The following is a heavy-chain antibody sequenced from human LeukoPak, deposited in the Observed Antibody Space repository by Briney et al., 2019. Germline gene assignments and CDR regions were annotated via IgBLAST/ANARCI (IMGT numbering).Heavy chain of an antibody. Sequence: GGSVRLSCAASGFTFNNYWMTWVRQAPGKGLEWVANINQDGSEKYYVDSVKGRFTISRDNAKNSLYLQMNSLRAEDTAIYYCARDFPGDDAFDIWGQGTMVSPSS. V-gene: IGHV3-7*04. CDR3: ARDFPGDDAFDI. CDR1: GFTFNNYW. D-gene: IGHD7-27*01. CDR2: INQDGSEK. J-gene: IGHJ3*02.